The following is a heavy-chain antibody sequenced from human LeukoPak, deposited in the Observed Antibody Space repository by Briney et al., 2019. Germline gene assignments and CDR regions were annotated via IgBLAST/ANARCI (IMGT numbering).Heavy chain of an antibody. Sequence: ASVKVSCKASGYTSTGYYMHWVRHAPGQGLEWMGRINPKSGGTNYAQKFQGRVTMTRDTSISTAYMELSRLRSDDTAVYYCARVAAAGTQWDYWGQGTLVTVSS. CDR3: ARVAAAGTQWDY. CDR2: INPKSGGT. J-gene: IGHJ4*02. D-gene: IGHD6-13*01. V-gene: IGHV1-2*06. CDR1: GYTSTGYY.